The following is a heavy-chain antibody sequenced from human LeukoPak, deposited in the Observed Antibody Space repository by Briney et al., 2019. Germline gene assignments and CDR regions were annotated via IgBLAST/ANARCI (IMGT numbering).Heavy chain of an antibody. V-gene: IGHV4-59*08. CDR3: ATHLLGSGWSY. CDR2: IYYSGST. J-gene: IGHJ4*02. D-gene: IGHD6-19*01. Sequence: SETLSLTCIVSAGSISSHFWSWMRQPPGKGLEWIGYIYYSGSTTYNPSLKSRVTISVDTSKKQFSLRLSSVTVADTAVYYCATHLLGSGWSYWGQGTLVTVSS. CDR1: AGSISSHF.